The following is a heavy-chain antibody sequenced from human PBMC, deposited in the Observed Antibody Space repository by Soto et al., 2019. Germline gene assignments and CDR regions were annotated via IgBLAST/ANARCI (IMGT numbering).Heavy chain of an antibody. J-gene: IGHJ5*02. CDR1: GFTFSSYS. Sequence: GGSLRLSCAASGFTFSSYSMNWVRQAPGKGLEWVSSISSSSSYIYYADSVKGRFTISRDNAKNSLYLQMNSLRAEDTAVYYCASEFREYDFWVGYFGAKPEAPYTWFDPGAREPRSPSP. V-gene: IGHV3-21*01. D-gene: IGHD3-3*01. CDR3: ASEFREYDFWVGYFGAKPEAPYTWFDP. CDR2: ISSSSSYI.